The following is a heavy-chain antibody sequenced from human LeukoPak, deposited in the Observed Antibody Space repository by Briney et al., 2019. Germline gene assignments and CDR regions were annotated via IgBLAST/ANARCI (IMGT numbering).Heavy chain of an antibody. Sequence: GASVKVSCKASGGTFSSYAITWVRQAPGQGLEWMGRIIPIFGTANYAQKFQGRVTITTDESTSTAYMELSTLRSDDTAVYYCARERPPGDSSSWFLEGYFDIWGQGTLVTVSP. V-gene: IGHV1-69*05. D-gene: IGHD6-13*01. CDR3: ARERPPGDSSSWFLEGYFDI. J-gene: IGHJ4*02. CDR1: GGTFSSYA. CDR2: IIPIFGTA.